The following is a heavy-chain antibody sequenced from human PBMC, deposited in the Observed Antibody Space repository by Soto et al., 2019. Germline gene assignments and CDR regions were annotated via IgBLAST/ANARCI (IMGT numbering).Heavy chain of an antibody. J-gene: IGHJ6*03. V-gene: IGHV3-7*01. CDR1: GFTFSSYW. CDR2: IKQDGSEK. CDR3: AGGITIFGVVITYYYYYMDV. Sequence: ESGGGLVPPGGSLRLSCAASGFTFSSYWMSWVRQAPGKGLEWVANIKQDGSEKYYVDSVKGRFTISRDNAKNSLYLQMNSLRAEDTAVYYCAGGITIFGVVITYYYYYMDVWGKGTTVTVSS. D-gene: IGHD3-3*01.